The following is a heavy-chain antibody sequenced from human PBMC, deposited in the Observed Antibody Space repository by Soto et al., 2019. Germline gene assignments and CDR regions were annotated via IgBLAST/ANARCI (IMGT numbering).Heavy chain of an antibody. V-gene: IGHV3-30*18. CDR1: GFTFSSYG. D-gene: IGHD3-10*01. J-gene: IGHJ6*02. CDR3: AKDNAGSGSYSIRGMDV. CDR2: ISYDGSNK. Sequence: QVQLVESGGGVVQPGRSLRLSCAASGFTFSSYGMHWVRQAPGKELEWVAVISYDGSNKYYADSVKGRFTISRDNSKNTLYLQMNSLRAEDTAVYYCAKDNAGSGSYSIRGMDVWGQGTTVTVSS.